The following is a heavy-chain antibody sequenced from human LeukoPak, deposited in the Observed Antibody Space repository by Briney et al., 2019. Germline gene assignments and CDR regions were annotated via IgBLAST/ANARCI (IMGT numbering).Heavy chain of an antibody. CDR1: DYTFTSYG. V-gene: IGHV1-18*01. D-gene: IGHD3-9*01. CDR3: ARSSARRYFDWLLEVRASYYYMDV. J-gene: IGHJ6*03. Sequence: EASVKVSCKASDYTFTSYGISWVRQAPGQGLEWMGWISAYNGNTNYAQKLQGRVTMTTDTSTSTAYMELRSLRSDDTAVYYCARSSARRYFDWLLEVRASYYYMDVWGKGTTVTVSS. CDR2: ISAYNGNT.